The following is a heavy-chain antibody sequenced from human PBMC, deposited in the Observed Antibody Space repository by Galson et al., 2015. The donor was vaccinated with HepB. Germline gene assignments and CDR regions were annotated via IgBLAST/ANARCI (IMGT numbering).Heavy chain of an antibody. Sequence: SLRLSCAASGFTFSSYAMSWVRQAPGKGLEWVSAISGSGGSTYYADSVKGRFTISRDNSKNTLYLQMNSLRAEDTAVYYCAKARYRGMVRGVPSPHYGMDVWGQGTTVTVSS. CDR1: GFTFSSYA. D-gene: IGHD3-10*01. V-gene: IGHV3-23*01. CDR3: AKARYRGMVRGVPSPHYGMDV. CDR2: ISGSGGST. J-gene: IGHJ6*02.